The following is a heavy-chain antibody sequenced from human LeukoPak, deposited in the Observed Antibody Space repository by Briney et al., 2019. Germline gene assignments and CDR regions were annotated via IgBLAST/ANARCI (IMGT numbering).Heavy chain of an antibody. Sequence: GGSLRLSCAPSGFNFITAAITWVRQAPGEGLEWVSLIGSSGGSTYYADSVKGRFTISRDNSHHTLSLQMNSLRVEDTAIYYCVKDIQLSTWGLGTMVTVSS. CDR3: VKDIQLST. J-gene: IGHJ3*01. CDR1: GFNFITAA. V-gene: IGHV3-23*01. D-gene: IGHD5-24*01. CDR2: IGSSGGST.